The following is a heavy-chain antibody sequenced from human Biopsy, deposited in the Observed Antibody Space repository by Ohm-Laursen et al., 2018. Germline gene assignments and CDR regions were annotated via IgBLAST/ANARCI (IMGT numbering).Heavy chain of an antibody. D-gene: IGHD6-19*01. CDR3: ARGRRTSGWPYFDN. CDR1: GGSINNYY. J-gene: IGHJ4*02. V-gene: IGHV4-4*07. Sequence: SETLSLTCTVSGGSINNYYWSWIRQPAGKGLEWIGRIYTSGSPNYNLSLESRVTMSVDTSKNQFSLNLRSVTAADTAVYYCARGRRTSGWPYFDNWGQGALVIVSP. CDR2: IYTSGSP.